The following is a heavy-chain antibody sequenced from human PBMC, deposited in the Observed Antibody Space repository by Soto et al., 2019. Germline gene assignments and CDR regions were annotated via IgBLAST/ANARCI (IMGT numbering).Heavy chain of an antibody. J-gene: IGHJ4*02. V-gene: IGHV1-18*01. CDR1: GYTFTSYG. CDR3: ASDSGYSSTY. D-gene: IGHD6-13*01. CDR2: CSAYNGNT. Sequence: QVQLVQSGAEVKKPGASVTVSCKASGYTFTSYGIRWVRQAPGQGLEWMGGCSAYNGNTNYAQKIQGRGTMTTDTSTSRADMELRSLRSDDTAVYYCASDSGYSSTYWGQGTLVTVSS.